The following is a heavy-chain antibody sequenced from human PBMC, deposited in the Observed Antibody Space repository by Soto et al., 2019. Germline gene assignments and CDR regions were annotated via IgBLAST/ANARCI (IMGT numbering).Heavy chain of an antibody. Sequence: EEQLVGSGGGLVQPGGSLRLSCAASGFTFSTYWMSWVRQAPGKGLEWVANLNQDGSEKYYVDSVKGRFTISRDNAKNSLYLQMNSLRAEDTAVYYCARYCRSTTCSFWGQGTLVTVSS. CDR3: ARYCRSTTCSF. V-gene: IGHV3-7*01. CDR1: GFTFSTYW. CDR2: LNQDGSEK. D-gene: IGHD2-2*01. J-gene: IGHJ4*02.